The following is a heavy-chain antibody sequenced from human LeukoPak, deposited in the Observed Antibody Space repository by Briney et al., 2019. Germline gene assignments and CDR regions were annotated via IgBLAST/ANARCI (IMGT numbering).Heavy chain of an antibody. D-gene: IGHD1-1*01. CDR2: IYHGGGT. CDR1: GGSISSRDW. J-gene: IGHJ6*02. Sequence: PSGTLSLTCAVSGGSISSRDWWSWVRQPPGKGLEWIGEIYHGGGTNYNPSLKSRVTISVDKSKNQFSPNLSSVTAADTAVYYCANDDSFRMDVWGQGTTVTVSS. CDR3: ANDDSFRMDV. V-gene: IGHV4-4*02.